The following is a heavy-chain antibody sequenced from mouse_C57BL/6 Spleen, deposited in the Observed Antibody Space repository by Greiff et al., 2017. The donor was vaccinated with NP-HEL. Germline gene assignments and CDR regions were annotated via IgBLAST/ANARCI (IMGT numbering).Heavy chain of an antibody. Sequence: QVQLKQPGAELVMPGASVKLSCKASGYTFTSYWMHWVKQRPGQGLEWIGEIDPSDSYTNYNQKFKGKSTLTVDKSSSTAYMQLSSLTSEDSAVYYCARRLTGFYYFDYWGQGTTLTVSS. J-gene: IGHJ2*01. CDR2: IDPSDSYT. V-gene: IGHV1-69*01. D-gene: IGHD4-1*01. CDR1: GYTFTSYW. CDR3: ARRLTGFYYFDY.